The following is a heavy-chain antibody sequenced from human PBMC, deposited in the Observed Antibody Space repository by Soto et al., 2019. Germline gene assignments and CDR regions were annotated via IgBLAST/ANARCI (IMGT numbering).Heavy chain of an antibody. J-gene: IGHJ6*02. CDR2: INPYSGGT. Sequence: ASVKVSCKASGYTFTDYYIHWVRQAPGQGLEWMGWINPYSGGTNYAQRFQGWVTMTRDASISTAYMELSRLTSDDTAVYYCASSQCQKTRDVWGQGTTVTVSS. D-gene: IGHD4-17*01. CDR3: ASSQCQKTRDV. CDR1: GYTFTDYY. V-gene: IGHV1-2*04.